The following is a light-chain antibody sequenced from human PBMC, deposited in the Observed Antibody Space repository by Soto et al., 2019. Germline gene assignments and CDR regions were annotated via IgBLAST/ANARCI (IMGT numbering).Light chain of an antibody. CDR2: DVT. CDR3: SSYTSSSTLV. CDR1: SIDVGGYNY. Sequence: QSALTQPASVSAFPGQSITISCTGTSIDVGGYNYVSWYQQYPGKAPKLMIYDVTKWPSGVSNRFSGSKSGNTASLTISGLQAEDEADYYCSSYTSSSTLVFGGGTKLTVL. J-gene: IGLJ2*01. V-gene: IGLV2-14*01.